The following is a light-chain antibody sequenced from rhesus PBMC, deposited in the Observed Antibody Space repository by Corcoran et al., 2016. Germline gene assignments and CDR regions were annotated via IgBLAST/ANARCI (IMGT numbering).Light chain of an antibody. V-gene: IGLV2-32*02. CDR3: SSYAGSNTYI. CDR2: EVS. J-gene: IGLJ1*01. CDR1: NSDIGGYIY. Sequence: QAALTQPRSVSGSPGQSVTISCTGTNSDIGGYIYVSWYQQHPGTAPKLMIFEVSKRPSGVSDRFSGSKSGNTASLTISGLQAEDEADYYCSSYAGSNTYIFGAGTRLTVL.